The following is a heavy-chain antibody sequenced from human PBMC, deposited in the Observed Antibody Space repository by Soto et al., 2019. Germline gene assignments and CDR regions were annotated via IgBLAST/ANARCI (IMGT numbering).Heavy chain of an antibody. V-gene: IGHV1-24*01. J-gene: IGHJ4*02. CDR2: FDPEDGET. CDR3: ATENQRGYSYGYYFDY. D-gene: IGHD5-18*01. Sequence: ASVKVSCKVSGYTLTELSMHWVRQAPGKGLEWMGGFDPEDGETIYAQKFQGRVTMTEDTSTDTAYMELSSLRSEDTAVYYCATENQRGYSYGYYFDYWGQGTLVTVS. CDR1: GYTLTELS.